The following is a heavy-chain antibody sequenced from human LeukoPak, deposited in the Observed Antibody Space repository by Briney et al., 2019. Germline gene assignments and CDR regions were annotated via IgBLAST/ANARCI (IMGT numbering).Heavy chain of an antibody. CDR1: GFTFSKYW. V-gene: IGHV3-74*01. CDR2: INTDGTVT. CDR3: ATKQWLAPPPDS. Sequence: SGGSLRLSCAASGFTFSKYWMLWVRQAPGKGLESVSRINTDGTVTTYADSVKGRFTVSRDNADNTMFLQMNSVREEDTAVYYCATKQWLAPPPDSWGQGTPVTVSS. J-gene: IGHJ4*02. D-gene: IGHD6-19*01.